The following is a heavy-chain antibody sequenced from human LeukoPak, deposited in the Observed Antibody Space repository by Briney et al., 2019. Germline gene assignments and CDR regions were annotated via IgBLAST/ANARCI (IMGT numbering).Heavy chain of an antibody. CDR1: GFTFNDYY. CDR3: ATDGAGFDT. CDR2: INIGGTNT. J-gene: IGHJ5*02. Sequence: GGSLRLSCAASGFTFNDYYMSWIRQAPGKGLEWLSYINIGGTNTHYADSVKGRFTISRDNAKKSLYLVMNNLRAEDTAAYYCATDGAGFDTWGQGVLVTVSS. V-gene: IGHV3-11*01.